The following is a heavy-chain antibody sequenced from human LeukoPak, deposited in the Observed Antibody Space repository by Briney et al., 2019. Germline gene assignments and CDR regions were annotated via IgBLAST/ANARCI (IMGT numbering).Heavy chain of an antibody. CDR2: VSYSGST. J-gene: IGHJ3*02. CDR3: LGENQLLFRAFDI. V-gene: IGHV4-59*01. CDR1: GGSISPYY. D-gene: IGHD2-2*01. Sequence: SETLSLTCTVSGGSISPYYWSWIRQPPEGGLEWIGYVSYSGSTKYIPSLRSRLTISEDPSKNQVSLRLSSVTAADTAVYYCLGENQLLFRAFDIWGQGTMVTVSS.